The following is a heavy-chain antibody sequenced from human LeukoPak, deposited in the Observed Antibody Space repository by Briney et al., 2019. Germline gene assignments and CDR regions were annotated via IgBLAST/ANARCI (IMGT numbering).Heavy chain of an antibody. CDR3: ARGRKLGPFDY. CDR2: IYHSGST. J-gene: IGHJ4*02. V-gene: IGHV4-59*08. Sequence: SETLSLTCTVSGGSISSYYRSWIRQPPGKGLEWIGYIYHSGSTNYNPSLKSRVTISVDTSKNQFSLKLSSVTAADTAVYYCARGRKLGPFDYWGQGTLVTVSS. CDR1: GGSISSYY. D-gene: IGHD6-13*01.